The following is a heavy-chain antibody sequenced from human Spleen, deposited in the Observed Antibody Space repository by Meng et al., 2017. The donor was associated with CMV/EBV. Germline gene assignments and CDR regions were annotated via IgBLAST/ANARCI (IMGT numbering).Heavy chain of an antibody. CDR2: IYYSGST. CDR3: ARGSTSWGDV. Sequence: SETLSLTCTVSGGSISSHYWSWIRLPPGKGLEWIGYIYYSGSTNYNPSLKSRVTISVDTSKNQFSLKLSSVTAADTAVYYCARGSTSWGDVWGQGTTVTVSS. D-gene: IGHD2-2*01. V-gene: IGHV4-59*11. CDR1: GGSISSHY. J-gene: IGHJ6*02.